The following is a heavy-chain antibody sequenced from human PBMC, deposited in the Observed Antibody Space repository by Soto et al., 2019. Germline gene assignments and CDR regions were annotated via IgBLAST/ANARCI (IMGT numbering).Heavy chain of an antibody. D-gene: IGHD2-2*01. V-gene: IGHV1-3*01. Sequence: ASVKVSCKASGYTFTSYAMHWVRQAPGQRLEWMGWINAGNGNTKYSQKFQGRVTITRDESTSTAYMELSSLRSEDTAVYYCAREGLVLVPTTVNSDYYYYAMDVWGQGTTVTVSS. J-gene: IGHJ6*02. CDR1: GYTFTSYA. CDR3: AREGLVLVPTTVNSDYYYYAMDV. CDR2: INAGNGNT.